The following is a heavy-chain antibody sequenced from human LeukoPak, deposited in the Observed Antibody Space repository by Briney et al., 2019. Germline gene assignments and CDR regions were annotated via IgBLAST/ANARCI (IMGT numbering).Heavy chain of an antibody. CDR3: AVEDIVVVVAASTTAPFDY. CDR1: GYTFTGYY. V-gene: IGHV1-2*02. CDR2: INPNSGGT. Sequence: ASVEVSCKASGYTFTGYYMHWVRQAPGQGLEWMGWINPNSGGTNYAQKFQGRVTMTRDTSISTAYMELSRLRSDDTAVYYCAVEDIVVVVAASTTAPFDYWGQGTLVTVSS. J-gene: IGHJ4*02. D-gene: IGHD2-15*01.